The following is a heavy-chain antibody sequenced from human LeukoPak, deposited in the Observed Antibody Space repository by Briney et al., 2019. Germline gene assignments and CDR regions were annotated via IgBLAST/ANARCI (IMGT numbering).Heavy chain of an antibody. V-gene: IGHV3-21*01. CDR1: GFTFSRYS. CDR2: ITGSSDYI. CDR3: AREAGDSSGWYNWFDP. Sequence: GGSLRLSCAASGFTFSRYSVNWVRQAPGKGLEWFSCITGSSDYIFYADSVRGRFTISRDNAKNSLFLQMNSLRAEDTAVYYCAREAGDSSGWYNWFDPWGQGTLVTVSS. J-gene: IGHJ5*02. D-gene: IGHD6-19*01.